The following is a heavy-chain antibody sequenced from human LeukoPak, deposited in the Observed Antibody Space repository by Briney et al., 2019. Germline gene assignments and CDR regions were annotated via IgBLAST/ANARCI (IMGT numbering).Heavy chain of an antibody. CDR2: IYSGGST. CDR1: GFTVSSNY. CDR3: ARGNVAARYLDY. V-gene: IGHV3-53*01. D-gene: IGHD6-6*01. Sequence: GGSLRLSCAASGFTVSSNYMSWVRQAPGKGLEWVSVIYSGGSTYYADSVKGRFTISRDNAKNSLYLQMNSLRAEDTAVYYCARGNVAARYLDYWGQGTLVTVSS. J-gene: IGHJ4*02.